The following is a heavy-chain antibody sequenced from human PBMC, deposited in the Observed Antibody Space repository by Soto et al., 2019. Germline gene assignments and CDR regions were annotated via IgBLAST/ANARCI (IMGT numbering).Heavy chain of an antibody. CDR3: ARTTAVPNSLRSRYFFDY. Sequence: SETLSLTCSVSGGSVSDKTYYWSWIRQPPGKRLEWIGYVYYSGTTNYNPSLKSRVTISVDLSKNQLSLRLSSVTTADTALYYCARTTAVPNSLRSRYFFDYWGQGTLVTVSS. CDR1: GGSVSDKTYY. CDR2: VYYSGTT. V-gene: IGHV4-61*01. D-gene: IGHD4-17*01. J-gene: IGHJ4*02.